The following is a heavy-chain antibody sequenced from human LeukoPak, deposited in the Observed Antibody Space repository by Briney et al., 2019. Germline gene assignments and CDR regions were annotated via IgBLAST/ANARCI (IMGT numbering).Heavy chain of an antibody. CDR3: ARSHTGTTGFFLYYYYMDV. D-gene: IGHD2/OR15-2a*01. Sequence: ASVKVSCKASGYTFTSYGISWVRQAPGQGLEWMGWISAYNGNTNYAQKLQGRVTMTTDTSTSTAYMELRSLRSDDTAVYYCARSHTGTTGFFLYYYYMDVWGKGTTVTVSS. CDR1: GYTFTSYG. V-gene: IGHV1-18*01. J-gene: IGHJ6*03. CDR2: ISAYNGNT.